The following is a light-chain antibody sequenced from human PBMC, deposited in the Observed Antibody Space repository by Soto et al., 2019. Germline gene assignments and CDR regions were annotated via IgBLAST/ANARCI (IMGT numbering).Light chain of an antibody. CDR1: QTVNNNY. CDR3: QQYGRSPSWA. V-gene: IGKV3-20*01. J-gene: IGKJ1*01. CDR2: GAS. Sequence: EIVFTQSPGTLSLSPVERATLSCRASQTVNNNYLAWYQQKPGQAPRLLIYGASTRATGIPDRFSGVGSETDFTLIISRLEPEDFAVYYCQQYGRSPSWAFGQGTKVDNK.